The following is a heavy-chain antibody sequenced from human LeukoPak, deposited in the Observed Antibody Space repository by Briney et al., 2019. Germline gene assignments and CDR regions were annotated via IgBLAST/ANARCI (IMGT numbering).Heavy chain of an antibody. CDR3: ARRARPAAMVDAFDI. V-gene: IGHV4-34*01. J-gene: IGHJ3*02. Sequence: PSETLSLTCAVYGGSFSGYYWSWIRQPPGKGLEWIGEINHSGSTNYNPSLKSRVTISVDTSKNQFSLKLSSVTAADTAVYYCARRARPAAMVDAFDIWGQGTMVTVSS. CDR1: GGSFSGYY. D-gene: IGHD2-2*01. CDR2: INHSGST.